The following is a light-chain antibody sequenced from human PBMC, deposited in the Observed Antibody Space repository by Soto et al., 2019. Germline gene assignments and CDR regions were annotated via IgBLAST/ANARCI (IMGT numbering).Light chain of an antibody. Sequence: AIQMPQSPSSLSASAGASVPISGRASQGIGNALGWYQQKPGKPPKVLIYGASSLESGVPSRFSGSGCGTDFSPTITSLQPDDSVTYYGQQYQSYYPWTFGQGTKVEIK. V-gene: IGKV1-13*02. CDR1: QGIGNA. CDR2: GAS. CDR3: QQYQSYYPWT. J-gene: IGKJ1*01.